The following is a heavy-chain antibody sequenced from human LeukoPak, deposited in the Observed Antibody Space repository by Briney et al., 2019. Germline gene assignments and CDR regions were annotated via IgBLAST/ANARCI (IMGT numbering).Heavy chain of an antibody. J-gene: IGHJ6*02. Sequence: GASVKVSCTASGGTFSSYAISWVRQAPGQGLEWMGRIIPILGIANYAQKFQGRVTITADKSTSTAYMELSSLRSEDTAVYYCARGYYDSSAPGMDVWGQGTTVTVSS. CDR2: IIPILGIA. D-gene: IGHD3-22*01. CDR3: ARGYYDSSAPGMDV. V-gene: IGHV1-69*04. CDR1: GGTFSSYA.